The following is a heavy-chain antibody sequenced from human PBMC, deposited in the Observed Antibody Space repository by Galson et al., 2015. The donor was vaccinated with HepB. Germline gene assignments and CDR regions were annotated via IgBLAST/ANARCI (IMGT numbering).Heavy chain of an antibody. CDR3: ARKQYYYGSGSYYKTPYYFDY. D-gene: IGHD3-10*01. J-gene: IGHJ4*02. V-gene: IGHV4-34*01. Sequence: TLSLTCAVYGGSFSGYYWSWIRQPPGKGLEWIGEINHSGSTNYNPSLKSRVTISVDTSKNQFSLKLSSVTAADTAVYYCARKQYYYGSGSYYKTPYYFDYWGQGTLVTVSS. CDR1: GGSFSGYY. CDR2: INHSGST.